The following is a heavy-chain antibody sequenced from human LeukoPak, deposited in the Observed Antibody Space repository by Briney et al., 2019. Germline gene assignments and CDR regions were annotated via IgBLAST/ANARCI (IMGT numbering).Heavy chain of an antibody. D-gene: IGHD3-22*01. Sequence: GGSLRLSCVAPGFTFSSYWMHWVGQAPGKGLVWVSRIKSDGSTNYADSVKGRFTISRDNAKNTVSLQMNSLRAEDTGVYFCARAPSELGGYYPEYFRHWGQGTLVTVSS. V-gene: IGHV3-74*01. CDR1: GFTFSSYW. J-gene: IGHJ1*01. CDR3: ARAPSELGGYYPEYFRH. CDR2: IKSDGST.